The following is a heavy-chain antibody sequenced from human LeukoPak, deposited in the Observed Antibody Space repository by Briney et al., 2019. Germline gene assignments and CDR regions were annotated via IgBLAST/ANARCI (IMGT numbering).Heavy chain of an antibody. Sequence: SETLSLTCSVSGGSLDSKYWSWIRQPPGKRLEWIGYIYTSGSTNFNPSLRSRVAMSIDTSKSQFSLRLSSVTAADTAIYYCARYCSGTSCHGPFDSWGPGTLVTLSS. D-gene: IGHD2-2*01. V-gene: IGHV4-4*09. CDR1: GGSLDSKY. CDR3: ARYCSGTSCHGPFDS. CDR2: IYTSGST. J-gene: IGHJ4*02.